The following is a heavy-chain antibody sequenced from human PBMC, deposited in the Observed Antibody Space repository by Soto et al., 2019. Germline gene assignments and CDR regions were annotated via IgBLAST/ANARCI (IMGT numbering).Heavy chain of an antibody. J-gene: IGHJ4*02. CDR1: GFTFSSNA. V-gene: IGHV3-23*01. CDR2: ISGSGGTT. Sequence: EVPLLESGGGLVQPGGALRISCIGSGFTFSSNAMSWVLQAPGKGLEWVSAISGSGGTTYYADSVKGRFAVSRDNSNNTLYLQMNSLRAEDTAVYYCAKQRAGFGSGSDTYYFDYWGQGTLVTVSS. CDR3: AKQRAGFGSGSDTYYFDY. D-gene: IGHD3-10*01.